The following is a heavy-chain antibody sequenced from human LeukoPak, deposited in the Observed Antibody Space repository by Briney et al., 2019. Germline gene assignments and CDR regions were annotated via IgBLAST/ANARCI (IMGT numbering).Heavy chain of an antibody. Sequence: SETLSLTCTVSGGSISSYYCSWIRQPPGNGLEWIGYIYDSGGTNYNPSLKSRVTISVDTSKNQVSLKLSSVTAAATAVYYCARERCSSTSCYPWFDPWGQGTLVTVSS. J-gene: IGHJ5*02. CDR1: GGSISSYY. D-gene: IGHD2-2*01. CDR3: ARERCSSTSCYPWFDP. V-gene: IGHV4-59*01. CDR2: IYDSGGT.